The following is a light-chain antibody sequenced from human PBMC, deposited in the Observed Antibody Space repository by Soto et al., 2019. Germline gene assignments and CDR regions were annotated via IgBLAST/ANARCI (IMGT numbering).Light chain of an antibody. CDR1: SSDVGGYNY. V-gene: IGLV2-14*01. CDR3: SSYTSFSTYV. Sequence: QSVLTQPASVSGSPGQSITISCTGTSSDVGGYNYVSWYQQHPGKAPKLMIYEVSNRPSGVSNRFSGSKSDNTASLTISGLQAEDEVDYYCSSYTSFSTYVFGTGTKVTVL. CDR2: EVS. J-gene: IGLJ1*01.